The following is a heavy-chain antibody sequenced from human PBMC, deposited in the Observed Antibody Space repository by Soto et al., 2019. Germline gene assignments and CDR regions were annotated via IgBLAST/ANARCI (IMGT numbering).Heavy chain of an antibody. V-gene: IGHV3-23*01. CDR2: ISGSGGST. Sequence: PGGSLRLSCAASGFTFSSYAMSWVRQAPGKGLEWVSAISGSGGSTYYADSVKGRFTISRDNSKNTLYLQMNSLRAEDTAVYYCAKGPMVRGVIINAYYYYYMDVWGKGTTVTVSS. D-gene: IGHD3-10*01. J-gene: IGHJ6*03. CDR1: GFTFSSYA. CDR3: AKGPMVRGVIINAYYYYYMDV.